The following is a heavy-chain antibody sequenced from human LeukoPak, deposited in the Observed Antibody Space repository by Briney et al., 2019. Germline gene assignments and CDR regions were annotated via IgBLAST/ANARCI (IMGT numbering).Heavy chain of an antibody. Sequence: ASVKVSCKASGYTFTSYAMHWVRQAPGQRLEWMGWINAGNGNTKYSQKFQGRVTTTRDTSASTAYMELSSLRSEDTAVYYCARVQRDYDILTGYYMNWFDPWGQGTLVTVSS. CDR2: INAGNGNT. V-gene: IGHV1-3*01. CDR3: ARVQRDYDILTGYYMNWFDP. J-gene: IGHJ5*02. CDR1: GYTFTSYA. D-gene: IGHD3-9*01.